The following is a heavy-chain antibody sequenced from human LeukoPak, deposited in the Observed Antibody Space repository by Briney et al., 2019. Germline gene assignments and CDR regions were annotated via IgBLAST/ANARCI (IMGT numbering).Heavy chain of an antibody. CDR3: TTIKRGNIFGYFDF. CDR2: VFDSGRT. Sequence: SETLSLTCTVSGGSMTTHHWNWIRQTPGKGLEWIGYVFDSGRTKQNPSLKSRVTLSADTSKNQLSLSLSSVTAADTAVYYCTTIKRGNIFGYFDFWGQGILVTVSS. J-gene: IGHJ4*02. D-gene: IGHD5-18*01. V-gene: IGHV4-59*11. CDR1: GGSMTTHH.